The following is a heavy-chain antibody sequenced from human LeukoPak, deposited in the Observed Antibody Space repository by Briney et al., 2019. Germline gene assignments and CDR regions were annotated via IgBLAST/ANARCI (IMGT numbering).Heavy chain of an antibody. CDR3: ARGISQLWNPRRYYYYGMDV. J-gene: IGHJ6*02. CDR2: IYYSGST. Sequence: SETLSLTCTVSGGSISSGGYYWSWIRQHPGKGLEWIGYIYYSGSTYYNPSLKSRVTISVDTSKNQFSLKLSSVTAADTAVYYCARGISQLWNPRRYYYYGMDVWGQGTTVTVSS. D-gene: IGHD5-18*01. V-gene: IGHV4-31*03. CDR1: GGSISSGGYY.